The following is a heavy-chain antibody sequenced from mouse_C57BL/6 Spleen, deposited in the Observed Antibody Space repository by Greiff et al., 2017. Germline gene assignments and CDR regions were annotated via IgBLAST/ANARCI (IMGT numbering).Heavy chain of an antibody. CDR2: ISSGGSYT. J-gene: IGHJ2*01. D-gene: IGHD1-1*01. V-gene: IGHV5-6*02. Sequence: DVKLVESGGDLVKPGGSLKLSCAASGFTFSSYGMSWVRQTPDKRLEWVATISSGGSYTYYPDSVKGRFTISRDNAKNTLYLQMSSLKSEDTAMYYCARQRDYYGSSLYYFDYWGQGTTLTVSS. CDR3: ARQRDYYGSSLYYFDY. CDR1: GFTFSSYG.